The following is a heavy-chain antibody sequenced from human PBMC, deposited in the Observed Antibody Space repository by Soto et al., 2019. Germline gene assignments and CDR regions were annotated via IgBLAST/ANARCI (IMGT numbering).Heavy chain of an antibody. D-gene: IGHD2-8*02. CDR2: IYYSGST. J-gene: IGHJ4*02. Sequence: ASETLSLTCTVSGGSISSSSYFWGWIRQPPGKGLEWIGSIYYSGSTYYNPSLKSRVTISVDTSKNQFSLKLTSVTAADTAVYYCARDKLTGLFDYWGQGTLVTVSS. CDR1: GGSISSSSYF. V-gene: IGHV4-39*07. CDR3: ARDKLTGLFDY.